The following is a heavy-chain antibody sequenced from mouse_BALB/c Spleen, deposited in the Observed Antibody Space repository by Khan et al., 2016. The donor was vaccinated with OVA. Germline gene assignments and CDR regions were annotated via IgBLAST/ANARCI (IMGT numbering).Heavy chain of an antibody. Sequence: EVQLQESGPGLLKPSQSLSLTCTVTGYSITSDYAWNWLRQFPGNKLEWIAYIGYSGSTTYNPSLRSRISITRNTSKNQFFVQLNTETTEDTDTYYCESGRLLLRYPDYLDYWGQGTTLTVSS. CDR2: IGYSGST. V-gene: IGHV3-2*02. J-gene: IGHJ2*01. CDR3: ESGRLLLRYPDYLDY. D-gene: IGHD1-1*01. CDR1: GYSITSDYA.